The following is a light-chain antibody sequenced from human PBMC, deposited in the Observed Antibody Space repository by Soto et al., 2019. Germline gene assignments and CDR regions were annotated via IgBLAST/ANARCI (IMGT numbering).Light chain of an antibody. CDR3: SSYTSSSTVV. CDR1: ISDVGGYNY. Sequence: HSVLTQPASVSGSPGQSITISCTGTISDVGGYNYVSWYQQHPVKAPKLMIYDVSYRPSGVSNRFSGSKSGNTASLTISGLQADDEADYYCSSYTSSSTVVFGGGTKLTVL. CDR2: DVS. J-gene: IGLJ3*02. V-gene: IGLV2-14*03.